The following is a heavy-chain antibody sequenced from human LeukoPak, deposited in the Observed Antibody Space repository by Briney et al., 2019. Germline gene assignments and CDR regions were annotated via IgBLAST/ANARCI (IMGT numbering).Heavy chain of an antibody. D-gene: IGHD1-26*01. CDR3: ARSSAYYNEADI. CDR2: INPSSGST. Sequence: ASVKVSCETSVYSFPSYYIHWVRQTPGHGGEWMGIINPSSGSTHYPHKFQGGLTLASDTHTRAVYMGLSSLRYGDTHMCYCARSSAYYNEADIGGEGTMDTVSS. V-gene: IGHV1-46*01. CDR1: VYSFPSYY. J-gene: IGHJ3*02.